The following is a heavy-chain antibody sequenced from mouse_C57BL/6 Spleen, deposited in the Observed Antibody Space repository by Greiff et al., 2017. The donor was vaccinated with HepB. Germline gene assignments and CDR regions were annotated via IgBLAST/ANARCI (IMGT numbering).Heavy chain of an antibody. Sequence: QVQLKQSGAELVKPGASVKISCKASGYAFSSYWMNWVKQRPGKGLEWIGQIYPGDGDTNYNGKFKGKATLTADKSYSTAYMQLSSLTSEDSAVYFCAREDYYGSSYEDWGQGTTLTVSS. CDR2: IYPGDGDT. V-gene: IGHV1-80*01. CDR3: AREDYYGSSYED. J-gene: IGHJ2*01. D-gene: IGHD1-1*01. CDR1: GYAFSSYW.